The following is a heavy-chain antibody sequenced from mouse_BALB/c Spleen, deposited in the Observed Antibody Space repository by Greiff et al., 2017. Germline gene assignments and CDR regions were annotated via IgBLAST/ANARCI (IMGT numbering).Heavy chain of an antibody. CDR2: ISSGSSTI. CDR3: GRGGGSSSWFAY. Sequence: EVKLMESGGGLVQPGGSRKLSCAASGFTFSSFGMHWVRQAPEKGLEWVAYISSGSSTIYYADTVKGRFTISRDNPKNTLFLQMNSLRSEDTAMYYCGRGGGSSSWFAYWGQGTLVTVSA. V-gene: IGHV5-17*02. D-gene: IGHD1-1*01. CDR1: GFTFSSFG. J-gene: IGHJ3*01.